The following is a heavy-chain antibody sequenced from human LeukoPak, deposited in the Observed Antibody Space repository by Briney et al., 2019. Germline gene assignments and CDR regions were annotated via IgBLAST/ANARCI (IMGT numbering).Heavy chain of an antibody. D-gene: IGHD1-26*01. V-gene: IGHV3-23*01. Sequence: VGSLRLSCADSGFTFSSYAMSWVAPAPRRGREWVSHICGSGASTYYADSMKGRSTMSRDNSKNTLYMQMNSLRAEDTAIYYCAKDRKKWELSYYFAYGAQGTLVTVSS. CDR1: GFTFSSYA. J-gene: IGHJ4*02. CDR3: AKDRKKWELSYYFAY. CDR2: ICGSGAST.